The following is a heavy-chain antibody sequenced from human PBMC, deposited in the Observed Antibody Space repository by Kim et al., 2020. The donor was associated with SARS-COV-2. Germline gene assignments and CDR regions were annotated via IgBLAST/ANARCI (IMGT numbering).Heavy chain of an antibody. CDR2: IIPIFGTA. CDR3: AVAPSITMVRGVKDPPWYFDL. CDR1: GGTFSSYA. V-gene: IGHV1-69*06. D-gene: IGHD3-10*01. J-gene: IGHJ2*01. Sequence: SVKVSCKASGGTFSSYAISWVRQAPGQGLEWMGGIIPIFGTANYAQKFQGRVTITADKSTSTAYMELSSLRSEDTAVYYCAVAPSITMVRGVKDPPWYFDLWGRGTLVTVSS.